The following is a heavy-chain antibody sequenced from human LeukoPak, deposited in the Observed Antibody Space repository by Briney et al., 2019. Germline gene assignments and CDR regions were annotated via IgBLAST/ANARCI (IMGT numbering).Heavy chain of an antibody. CDR2: INPNSGDT. Sequence: GASVKVSCKASGYTFTGYYMHWVRQAPGQGLEWMGWINPNSGDTNYSQNFQGRVTMTRDTSISTAYMELSRLRSDDTAVYYCARAITVMDGFDIWGQGTMVTVSS. CDR3: ARAITVMDGFDI. V-gene: IGHV1-2*02. CDR1: GYTFTGYY. D-gene: IGHD3-22*01. J-gene: IGHJ3*02.